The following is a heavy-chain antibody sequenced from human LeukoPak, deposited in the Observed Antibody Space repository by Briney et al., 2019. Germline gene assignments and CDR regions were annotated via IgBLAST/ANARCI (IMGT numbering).Heavy chain of an antibody. V-gene: IGHV3-66*01. CDR2: LYSGGST. CDR3: ARDTYSGSADWFDP. Sequence: GGSLRLSCAASGFTVSSNYMSWVRQAPGKGLEWVSVLYSGGSTYYADSVKGRFTISRDNSKNTVYLQMNSLRAEDTAVYYCARDTYSGSADWFDPWGQGTLVTVSS. J-gene: IGHJ5*02. CDR1: GFTVSSNY. D-gene: IGHD3-10*01.